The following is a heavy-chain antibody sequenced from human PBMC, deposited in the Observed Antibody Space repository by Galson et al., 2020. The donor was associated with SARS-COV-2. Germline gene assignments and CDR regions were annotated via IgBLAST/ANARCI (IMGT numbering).Heavy chain of an antibody. V-gene: IGHV1-8*01. Sequence: ASVKVSCKASGYTFTSYDINWVRQATAQGLARMGWMNPNSGNTGYAQKFQGRVTMTRNTSISTAYMELSSLRSEDTAVYYCARFGDYYDSSGWDAFDIWGQGTMVTVSS. D-gene: IGHD3-22*01. CDR2: MNPNSGNT. CDR1: GYTFTSYD. CDR3: ARFGDYYDSSGWDAFDI. J-gene: IGHJ3*02.